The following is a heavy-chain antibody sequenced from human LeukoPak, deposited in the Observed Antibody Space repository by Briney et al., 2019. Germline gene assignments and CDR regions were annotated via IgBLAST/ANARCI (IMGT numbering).Heavy chain of an antibody. Sequence: SETLSLTCAVSGVSFNDYYWSWVRQTPGKGLEWIGEINHSGCTNDSPSLKSRVTLSIDTSRKQFSLNLRSVTVADTGIYYCTRMTTRHDYWGQGTLVTVSS. D-gene: IGHD4-17*01. V-gene: IGHV4-34*01. CDR2: INHSGCT. J-gene: IGHJ4*02. CDR3: TRMTTRHDY. CDR1: GVSFNDYY.